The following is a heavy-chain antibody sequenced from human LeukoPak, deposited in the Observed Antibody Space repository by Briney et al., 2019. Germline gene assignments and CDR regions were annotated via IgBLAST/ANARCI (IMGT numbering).Heavy chain of an antibody. CDR1: GFRVNDYY. J-gene: IGHJ5*02. V-gene: IGHV3-66*03. Sequence: PGGSLRLSCAVSGFRVNDYYMSWGRQAPGKGLEWVGLIRDSGEAFYADFARGRFAISRDESENTLYLQMNSLRVEDTAVYFCARDRAANQDWVEFDPWGQGTPVIVSS. CDR2: IRDSGEA. CDR3: ARDRAANQDWVEFDP. D-gene: IGHD3/OR15-3a*01.